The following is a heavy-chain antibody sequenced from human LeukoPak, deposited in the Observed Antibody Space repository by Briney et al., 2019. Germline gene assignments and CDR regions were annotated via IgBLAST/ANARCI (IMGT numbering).Heavy chain of an antibody. CDR3: TRDPNHPGYSSCWYY. D-gene: IGHD6-19*01. CDR1: GFTFSSFT. CDR2: ISHTDDPS. V-gene: IGHV3-48*04. Sequence: GGSLRLSCAASGFTFSSFTMIWVGQAPGKGLEWVASISHTDDPSHYADSVRGRFSISRDNAKNSLYLQMNSLRVEDTAVYYCTRDPNHPGYSSCWYYWGQGTLVTVSS. J-gene: IGHJ4*02.